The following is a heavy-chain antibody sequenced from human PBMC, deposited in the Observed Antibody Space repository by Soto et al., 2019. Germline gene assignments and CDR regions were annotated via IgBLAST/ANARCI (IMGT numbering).Heavy chain of an antibody. CDR2: IYHSGST. CDR3: ARGGNDIIYYYYGMDV. V-gene: IGHV4-30-2*01. J-gene: IGHJ6*02. Sequence: PSETLSLTCAVSGGSISSGGYSWSWIRQPPGKGLEWIGYIYHSGSTYYNPSLKSRVTISVDRSKNQFSLKLSSVTAADTAVYYCARGGNDIIYYYYGMDVWGQGTKVTVSS. CDR1: GGSISSGGYS. D-gene: IGHD1-1*01.